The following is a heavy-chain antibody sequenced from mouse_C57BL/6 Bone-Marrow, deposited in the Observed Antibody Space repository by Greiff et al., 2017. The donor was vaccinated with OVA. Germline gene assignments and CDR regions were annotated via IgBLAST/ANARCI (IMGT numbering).Heavy chain of an antibody. CDR1: GYTFTSYW. CDR3: AIGDGYYVGVYYAMDY. Sequence: QVQLQQPGAELVKPGASVKVSCKASGYTFTSYWMHWVKQRPGQGLEWIGRIHPSDSDTNYNQKFKGKATLTVDKSSSTAYMQLSSLTSEDSAVYYCAIGDGYYVGVYYAMDYWGQGTSVTVSS. CDR2: IHPSDSDT. D-gene: IGHD2-3*01. V-gene: IGHV1-74*01. J-gene: IGHJ4*01.